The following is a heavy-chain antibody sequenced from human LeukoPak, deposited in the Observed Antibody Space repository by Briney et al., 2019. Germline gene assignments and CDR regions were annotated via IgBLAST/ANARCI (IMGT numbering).Heavy chain of an antibody. CDR2: IYYSGST. V-gene: IGHV4-39*01. CDR3: ARRRASTGYSSGSVIDY. Sequence: SETLSLTCTVSGGSISSSSYYWGWIRQPPGTGLEWIGSIYYSGSTYYNPSLKSRVTISVDTSKNQFSLKLGSVTAADTAVYYCARRRASTGYSSGSVIDYWGQGTLVTVSS. CDR1: GGSISSSSYY. J-gene: IGHJ4*02. D-gene: IGHD6-19*01.